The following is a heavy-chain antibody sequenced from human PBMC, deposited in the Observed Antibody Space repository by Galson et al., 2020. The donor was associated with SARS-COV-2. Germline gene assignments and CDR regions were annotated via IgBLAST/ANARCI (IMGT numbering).Heavy chain of an antibody. CDR2: VYHSGSP. V-gene: IGHV4-59*02. CDR3: ATDASGSHHLPDAFDF. Sequence: SKTLSLTFAAAGCTVISNKWSWIRVPPGKGVEWGDHVYHSGSPIYNPSIKSRVTISVDTSKNQCSLNLKAVTVADTAIYYCATDASGSHHLPDAFDFWGQGTMVTASS. J-gene: IGHJ3*01. D-gene: IGHD1-26*01. CDR1: GCTVISNK.